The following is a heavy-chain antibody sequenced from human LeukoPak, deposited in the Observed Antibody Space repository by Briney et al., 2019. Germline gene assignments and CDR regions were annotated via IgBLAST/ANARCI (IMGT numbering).Heavy chain of an antibody. J-gene: IGHJ4*02. Sequence: SETLSLTCSVSGGFNTHYYWSWIRQPPGKGLEWIGYIYYSGSTNYNPSLKSRVTISVDTSKNQFSLKLSSVTAADTAVYYCARQGLNYYGPEGYWGQGTLVTVSS. D-gene: IGHD3-10*01. CDR3: ARQGLNYYGPEGY. CDR2: IYYSGST. V-gene: IGHV4-59*08. CDR1: GGFNTHYY.